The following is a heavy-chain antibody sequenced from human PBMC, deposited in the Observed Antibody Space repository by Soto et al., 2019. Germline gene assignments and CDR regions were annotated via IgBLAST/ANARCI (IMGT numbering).Heavy chain of an antibody. CDR1: GESFSGYY. CDR2: INHRGST. CDR3: ARKLEGSVRLVEWFSYMRFDP. V-gene: IGHV4-34*01. Sequence: SETLSLTCAVYGESFSGYYWSWIRQPPGNGLECIGEINHRGSTNYHPSLRTRVSISVDTSKSQISLNLSSVTAADTALYFCARKLEGSVRLVEWFSYMRFDPWGPGTLVTVSS. D-gene: IGHD3-3*01. J-gene: IGHJ5*02.